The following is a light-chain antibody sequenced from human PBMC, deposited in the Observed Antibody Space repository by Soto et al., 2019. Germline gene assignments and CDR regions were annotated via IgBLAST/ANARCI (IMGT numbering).Light chain of an antibody. J-gene: IGLJ2*01. V-gene: IGLV2-14*01. CDR2: DVS. CDR1: SSDVGGYNY. CDR3: SSYTSSSTLDVV. Sequence: QSALTQPASVSGSPGQSFTISCTGTSSDVGGYNYVSWYQQHPGKAPKLMIYDVSTRPSGVSNRFSGSKSGNTASLTISGLQAEDEADYYCSSYTSSSTLDVVFGGGTKLTVL.